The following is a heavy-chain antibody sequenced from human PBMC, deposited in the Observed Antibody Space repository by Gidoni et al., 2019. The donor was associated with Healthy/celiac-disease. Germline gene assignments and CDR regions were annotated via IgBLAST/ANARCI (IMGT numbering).Heavy chain of an antibody. V-gene: IGHV3-23*01. Sequence: EVQLLESGGGLVQPGGSLRLSCAASGFTFSSYAMSWVRQAPGKGLEWVSAISGSGGSTYYADSVKGRFTISRDNSKNTLYLQMNSLRAEDTAVYYCAKVVDIARRWPEGTPYFQHWGQGTLVTVSS. J-gene: IGHJ1*01. CDR2: ISGSGGST. CDR1: GFTFSSYA. CDR3: AKVVDIARRWPEGTPYFQH. D-gene: IGHD5-12*01.